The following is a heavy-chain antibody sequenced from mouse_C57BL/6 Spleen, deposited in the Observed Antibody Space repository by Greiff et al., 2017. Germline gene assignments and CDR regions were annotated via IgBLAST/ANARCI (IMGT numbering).Heavy chain of an antibody. CDR2: ISSGSSTI. CDR3: ARQGNDYAMDY. D-gene: IGHD2-1*01. V-gene: IGHV5-17*01. J-gene: IGHJ4*01. Sequence: EVKLMESGGGLVKPGGSLKLSCAASGFTFSDYGMHWVRQAPEKGLEWVAYISSGSSTIYYADTVKGRFTISRDNAKNTLFLQMTSLRSEDTAMYYCARQGNDYAMDYWGQGTSGTVSS. CDR1: GFTFSDYG.